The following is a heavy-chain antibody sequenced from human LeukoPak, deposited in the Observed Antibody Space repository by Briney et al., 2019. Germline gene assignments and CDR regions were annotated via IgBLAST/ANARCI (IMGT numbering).Heavy chain of an antibody. V-gene: IGHV3-74*01. CDR1: GFSFSRYW. J-gene: IGHJ4*02. CDR2: INSDGSST. CDR3: ARDQDGMGTTMDL. Sequence: GGSLRLSCAASGFSFSRYWMHWVRQAPGEGLMWVSRINSDGSSTWYADSVKGRFTISRDNARNTPSLQMSSLGVEDTALYYCARDQDGMGTTMDLWGQGTQVIVSS. D-gene: IGHD1-1*01.